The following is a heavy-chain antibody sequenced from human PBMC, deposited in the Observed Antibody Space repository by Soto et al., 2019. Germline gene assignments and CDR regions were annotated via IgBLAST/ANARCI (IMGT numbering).Heavy chain of an antibody. CDR1: GFTFSSYA. J-gene: IGHJ6*02. Sequence: GGSLRLSCAASGFTFSSYAMSWVRQAPGKGLEWVSAISCSGGSTYYADSVKGRFTISRDNSKNTLYLQMNSLRAEDPAVYYCAKDFSRGDHYYYYGMDVWGQGTTVTVSS. D-gene: IGHD2-2*01. V-gene: IGHV3-23*01. CDR3: AKDFSRGDHYYYYGMDV. CDR2: ISCSGGST.